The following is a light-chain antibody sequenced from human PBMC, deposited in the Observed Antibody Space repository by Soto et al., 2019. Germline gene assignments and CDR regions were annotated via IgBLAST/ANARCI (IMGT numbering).Light chain of an antibody. Sequence: QSALTQPPSASGSHGQSVTISCTGTRSDVGGYNYVSWYQQYPGRAPKLMIYEVTKRPSGVPDRFSGSKSGNTASLTVSGLQTEDEADYYCSSYASSNNFYFVFGGGTKLTVL. CDR2: EVT. J-gene: IGLJ3*02. V-gene: IGLV2-8*01. CDR3: SSYASSNNFYFV. CDR1: RSDVGGYNY.